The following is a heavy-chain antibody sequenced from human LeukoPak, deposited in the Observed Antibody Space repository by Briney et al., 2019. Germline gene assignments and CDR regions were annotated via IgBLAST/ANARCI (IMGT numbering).Heavy chain of an antibody. J-gene: IGHJ4*02. Sequence: GGSLRLSCAASGFTFDDYAMHWVRQAPGKGLEWVSGISWNSGSIGYADSVKGRFTISRDNSKNTLYLQMNSLRAEDTAVYYCAKDYVVVPAATHFDYWGQGTLVTVSS. CDR2: ISWNSGSI. V-gene: IGHV3-9*01. CDR1: GFTFDDYA. D-gene: IGHD2-2*01. CDR3: AKDYVVVPAATHFDY.